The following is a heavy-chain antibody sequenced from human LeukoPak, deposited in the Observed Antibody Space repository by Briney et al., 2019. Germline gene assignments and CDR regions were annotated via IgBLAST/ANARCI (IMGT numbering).Heavy chain of an antibody. Sequence: SETLSLTCAVSGGSISGTSYYWGWIRQPPGKGLEWIGSFCYNGNTYYNPSLKSRVTISVDTSKNQFSLKLSSVTAADTAVYYCARSGYDFEDAFDIWGQGTMVTVSS. V-gene: IGHV4-39*07. J-gene: IGHJ3*02. CDR2: FCYNGNT. D-gene: IGHD5-12*01. CDR1: GGSISGTSYY. CDR3: ARSGYDFEDAFDI.